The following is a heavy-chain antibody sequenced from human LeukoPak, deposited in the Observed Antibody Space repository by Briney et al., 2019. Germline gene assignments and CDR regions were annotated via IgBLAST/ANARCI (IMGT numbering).Heavy chain of an antibody. J-gene: IGHJ2*01. CDR1: GFTFRTYW. CDR2: IKEDGSEK. Sequence: GSLRLSCAASGFTFRTYWMSWVRQAPGKGLEWVANIKEDGSEKFHVDSVEGRFTISRDNAKNSLYLQMYSLRVEDTAVYYCARGRSRIRGVQYKGNWYFDLWGRGTLVTVSS. D-gene: IGHD3-10*01. CDR3: ARGRSRIRGVQYKGNWYFDL. V-gene: IGHV3-7*01.